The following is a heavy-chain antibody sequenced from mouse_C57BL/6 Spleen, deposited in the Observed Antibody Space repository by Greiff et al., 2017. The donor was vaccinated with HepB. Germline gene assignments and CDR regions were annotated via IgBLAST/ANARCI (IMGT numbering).Heavy chain of an antibody. D-gene: IGHD1-1*01. J-gene: IGHJ1*03. V-gene: IGHV1-82*01. Sequence: QVQLKQSGPELVKPGASVKISCKASGYAFSSSWMNWVKQRPGKGLEWIGRIYPGDGDTNYNGKCKGKATQTADKSSSKAYMQLSSLTSEDSAVYCCAREGTYYYGSGYFDVWGTGTTVTVSS. CDR3: AREGTYYYGSGYFDV. CDR1: GYAFSSSW. CDR2: IYPGDGDT.